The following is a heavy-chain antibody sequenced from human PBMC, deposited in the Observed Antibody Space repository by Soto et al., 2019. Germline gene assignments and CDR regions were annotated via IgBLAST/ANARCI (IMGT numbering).Heavy chain of an antibody. CDR2: ISGYNGDT. J-gene: IGHJ6*02. CDR1: GYTFTRYG. Sequence: QGQLVQSGAEVKKPGASVKVSCKASGYTFTRYGISWVRQAPGQGLEWMGWISGYNGDTNYAQKFQGRVTMTVDTSTTTAFMELTSLTSDDRAVYYCAKNGQPPHYYYGMDVWGQGTTVTVSS. CDR3: AKNGQPPHYYYGMDV. V-gene: IGHV1-18*01. D-gene: IGHD2-8*01.